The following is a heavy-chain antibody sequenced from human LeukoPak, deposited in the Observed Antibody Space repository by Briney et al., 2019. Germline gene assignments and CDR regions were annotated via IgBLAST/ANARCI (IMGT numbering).Heavy chain of an antibody. CDR2: TYHRSKWYN. CDR1: GDSVSSNSAA. V-gene: IGHV6-1*01. CDR3: ARGVSYSFDY. D-gene: IGHD1-26*01. Sequence: SQTLSLTCAISGDSVSSNSAAWNWLRQSPSRGLEWLGSTYHRSKWYNDYALSVQSRISVNPDTLKNQFSLQLNSVTPEDTAVYYCARGVSYSFDYWGQGTLVTVSS. J-gene: IGHJ4*02.